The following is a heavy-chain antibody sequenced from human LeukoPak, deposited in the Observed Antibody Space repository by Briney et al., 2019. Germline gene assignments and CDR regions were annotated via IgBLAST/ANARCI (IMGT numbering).Heavy chain of an antibody. Sequence: ASVKVSCKASGYMFTSYSMHWVRQAPGQGLEWMGIINPSGASTSYAQKFQGRVTMTRDTSTNTVYMELSSLRSEDTAVYYCTRDGYYSVSYYFDYWGQGTLVTVSS. CDR3: TRDGYYSVSYYFDY. CDR1: GYMFTSYS. CDR2: INPSGAST. D-gene: IGHD4-11*01. V-gene: IGHV1-46*03. J-gene: IGHJ4*02.